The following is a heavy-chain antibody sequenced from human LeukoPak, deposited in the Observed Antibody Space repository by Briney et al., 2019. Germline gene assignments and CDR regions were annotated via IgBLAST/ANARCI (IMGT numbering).Heavy chain of an antibody. D-gene: IGHD1-26*01. CDR3: ARHPYSGSDHFDY. CDR1: GYIFTGYY. J-gene: IGHJ4*02. CDR2: INPNSGGT. Sequence: GASVQVSCKASGYIFTGYYMHWVGQAPGQGLEWMGWINPNSGGTNSAQKFQGRVTMTRDTSISTAYMELSRLTSDDTAVYYCARHPYSGSDHFDYWGQGTLVTVSS. V-gene: IGHV1-2*02.